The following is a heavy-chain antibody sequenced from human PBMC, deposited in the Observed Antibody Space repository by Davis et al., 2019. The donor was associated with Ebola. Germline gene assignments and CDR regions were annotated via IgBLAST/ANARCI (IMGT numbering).Heavy chain of an antibody. Sequence: GESLKISCAASGFTFSTYTMDWVRQAPGKGLEWVSSIGSGSTPMHYADSVKGRFTISRDNAKNSVYLQMNSLKAEDAAVYYCATPFYWGQGTLVTVSS. CDR1: GFTFSTYT. J-gene: IGHJ4*02. CDR3: ATPFY. V-gene: IGHV3-21*06. CDR2: IGSGSTPM.